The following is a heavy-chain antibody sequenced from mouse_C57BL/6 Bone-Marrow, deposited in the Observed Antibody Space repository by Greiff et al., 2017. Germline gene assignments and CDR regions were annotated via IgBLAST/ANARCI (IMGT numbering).Heavy chain of an antibody. J-gene: IGHJ2*01. CDR1: GYTFTDYY. CDR2: INPNNGGT. V-gene: IGHV1-26*01. D-gene: IGHD1-1*01. Sequence: VQLQQSGPELVKPGASVKISCKASGYTFTDYYMNWVKQSHGKSLEWIGDINPNNGGTSYNQKFKGKATLTVDKSSSTAYMELRSLTSEDSAVYYCARIYGSSLGYWGQGTTLTVSS. CDR3: ARIYGSSLGY.